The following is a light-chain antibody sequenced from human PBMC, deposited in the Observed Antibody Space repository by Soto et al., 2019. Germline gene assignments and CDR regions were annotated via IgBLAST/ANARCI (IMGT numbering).Light chain of an antibody. J-gene: IGKJ1*01. CDR1: QGISSN. CDR2: GAS. CDR3: QKLNAYPPWT. Sequence: HLTQSPSSLSASVGDRVTITCRASQGISSNLAWYQQKPGRAPKLLIFGASTLQSGVPSRFSGSGSGTDFTLTISSLQPEDFATYFCQKLNAYPPWTFGQGTKVDIK. V-gene: IGKV1-9*01.